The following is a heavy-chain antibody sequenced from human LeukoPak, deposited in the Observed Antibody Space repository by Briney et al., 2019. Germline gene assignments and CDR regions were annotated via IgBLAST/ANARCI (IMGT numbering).Heavy chain of an antibody. CDR2: IYHSGST. CDR1: GYSISSGYY. CDR3: ARAAYSNSYYYYYYYMDV. D-gene: IGHD6-13*01. J-gene: IGHJ6*03. V-gene: IGHV4-38-2*02. Sequence: SETPSLTCTVSGYSISSGYYWGWIRQPPGKGLEWIGSIYHSGSTYYNPSLKSRVTISVDTSKNQFSLKLSSVTAADTAVYYCARAAYSNSYYYYYYYMDVWGKGTTVTVSS.